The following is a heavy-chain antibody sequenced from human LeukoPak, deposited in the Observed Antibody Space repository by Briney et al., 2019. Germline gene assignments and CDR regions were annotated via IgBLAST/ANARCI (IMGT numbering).Heavy chain of an antibody. V-gene: IGHV3-30-3*01. Sequence: GGSLRLSCAASGFTFSTYAVNWVRQAPGKGLEWVAVISYDGSNKYYADSVKGRFTISRDNSKNTLYLQMNSLRAEDTAVYYCASRKGTKGITMIVVVSPPYFQHWGQGTLVTVSS. CDR2: ISYDGSNK. CDR1: GFTFSTYA. J-gene: IGHJ1*01. CDR3: ASRKGTKGITMIVVVSPPYFQH. D-gene: IGHD3-22*01.